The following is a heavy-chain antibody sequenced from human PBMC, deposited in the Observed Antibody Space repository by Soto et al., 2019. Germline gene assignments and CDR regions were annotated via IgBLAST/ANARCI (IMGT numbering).Heavy chain of an antibody. D-gene: IGHD2-2*01. J-gene: IGHJ6*02. CDR3: ARLRMRYCSSTSCYGGYYYYYGMDV. CDR2: IIPIFGTA. V-gene: IGHV1-69*13. CDR1: GVTFSSYA. Sequence: SVKVSCKAPGVTFSSYAISWVRQAPGQGLEWMGGIIPIFGTANYAQKFQGRVTITAGESTSTAYMELSSLRSEDTAVYYCARLRMRYCSSTSCYGGYYYYYGMDVWGQGTTVTVSS.